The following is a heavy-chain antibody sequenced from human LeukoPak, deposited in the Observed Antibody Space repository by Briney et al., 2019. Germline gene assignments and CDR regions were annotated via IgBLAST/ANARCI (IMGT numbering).Heavy chain of an antibody. CDR2: IYSGGST. V-gene: IGHV3-66*01. D-gene: IGHD6-13*01. Sequence: GGSLRLSCAASGFTVSSNYMSWVRQAPGKGLEWVSVIYSGGSTYYADSVKGRFTISRDNSKSTLYLQMNSLRAEDTAVYYCARMWTAAEFDYWGQGTLVTVSS. J-gene: IGHJ4*02. CDR3: ARMWTAAEFDY. CDR1: GFTVSSNY.